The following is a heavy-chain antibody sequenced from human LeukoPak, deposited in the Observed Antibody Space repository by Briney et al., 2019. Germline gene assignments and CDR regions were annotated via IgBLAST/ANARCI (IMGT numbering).Heavy chain of an antibody. V-gene: IGHV1-18*01. CDR1: GYTFNSYG. D-gene: IGHD6-19*01. CDR2: ISGYNGNT. Sequence: ASVTVSCKASGYTFNSYGISWVRQAPGQGLEGMGWISGYNGNTNYAQKLQGRVTLTTDTSTSTAYMELRSLRSDDTAVYYCVRELGGTYSIDYWGQGALVTVSS. CDR3: VRELGGTYSIDY. J-gene: IGHJ4*02.